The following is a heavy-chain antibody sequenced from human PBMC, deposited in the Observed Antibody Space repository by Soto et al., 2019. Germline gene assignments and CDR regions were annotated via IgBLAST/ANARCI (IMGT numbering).Heavy chain of an antibody. CDR3: ARADYNKLFRCFVS. V-gene: IGHV1-46*01. J-gene: IGHJ5*01. CDR2: INPSGGST. CDR1: GYTFTSYY. Sequence: ASVKFSCKASGYTFTSYYMHWVRQAPGQGLDCMGIINPSGGSTSYAQKFQGRVTMTRDTSTSTVYMELSSLRSEDTAVEYCARADYNKLFRCFVSWGQGTLDTVSS. D-gene: IGHD5-12*01.